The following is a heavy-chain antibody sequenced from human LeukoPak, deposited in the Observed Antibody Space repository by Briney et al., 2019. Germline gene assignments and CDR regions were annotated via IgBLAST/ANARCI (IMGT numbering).Heavy chain of an antibody. D-gene: IGHD2-21*02. Sequence: GGSLRLSCAASGFTFDDYAMHWVRQAPGKGLEWVSGITWNSDTIAYADSVKGRFTISRDNAKNSLYLQMNSLRLEDTALYYCAKGPGLTAFFDYWGQGTLVTVSS. J-gene: IGHJ4*02. CDR2: ITWNSDTI. V-gene: IGHV3-9*01. CDR3: AKGPGLTAFFDY. CDR1: GFTFDDYA.